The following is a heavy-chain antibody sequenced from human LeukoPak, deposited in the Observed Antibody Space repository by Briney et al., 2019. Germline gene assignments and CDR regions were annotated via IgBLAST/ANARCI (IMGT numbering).Heavy chain of an antibody. CDR1: GGSFSGYY. J-gene: IGHJ5*02. D-gene: IGHD2-21*01. V-gene: IGHV4-34*01. CDR3: ARVGDSGGFDP. CDR2: INHSGST. Sequence: KPSETLSLTCAVYGGSFSGYYWSWIRQPPGKGLEWIGEINHSGSTNYNPSLKSRVTISVDTSKNQFSLKLSSVTAADTAVYYCARVGDSGGFDPWGQGTLVTVSS.